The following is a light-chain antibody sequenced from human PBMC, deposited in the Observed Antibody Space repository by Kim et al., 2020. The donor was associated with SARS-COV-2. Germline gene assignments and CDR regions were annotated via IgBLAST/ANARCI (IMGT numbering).Light chain of an antibody. V-gene: IGKV1-12*01. Sequence: DVQMTQSPSSVSASVGDRVTITCRASQGIASWLAWYQVKPGKAPKLLIYAASGLPGGVPLRFSGSGSGTEFTLTITSLQPEDCAMYYCQQSNNLPITFGQGTRLEIK. CDR1: QGIASW. J-gene: IGKJ5*01. CDR2: AAS. CDR3: QQSNNLPIT.